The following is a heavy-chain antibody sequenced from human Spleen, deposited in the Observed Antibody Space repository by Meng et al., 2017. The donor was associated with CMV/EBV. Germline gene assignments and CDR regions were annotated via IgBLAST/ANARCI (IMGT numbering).Heavy chain of an antibody. CDR2: ISYSGTT. CDR3: ARHRGFWSGHYYRGRDFDF. Sequence: SETLSLTCTVSGGSISNYYWRWIRQPPGKGLEWIGYISYSGTTNYNPSLKSRVTISVDTSKNQFSLKLSSVTAADTAVYYCARHRGFWSGHYYRGRDFDFWGQGTLVTVSS. V-gene: IGHV4-59*08. D-gene: IGHD3-3*01. J-gene: IGHJ4*02. CDR1: GGSISNYY.